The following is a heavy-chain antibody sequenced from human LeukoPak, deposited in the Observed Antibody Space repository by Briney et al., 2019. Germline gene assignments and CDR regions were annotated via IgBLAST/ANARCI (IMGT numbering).Heavy chain of an antibody. J-gene: IGHJ4*02. V-gene: IGHV1-18*04. CDR1: GYTFTSYG. D-gene: IGHD6-19*01. CDR2: ISAYNGNT. CDR3: ARDPGIAVAGLLDY. Sequence: ASVKVPCKASGYTFTSYGISWVRQAPGQGLEWMGWISAYNGNTNYAQKLQGRVTMTTDTSTSTAYMELRGLRSDDTAVYYCARDPGIAVAGLLDYWGQGTLVTVSS.